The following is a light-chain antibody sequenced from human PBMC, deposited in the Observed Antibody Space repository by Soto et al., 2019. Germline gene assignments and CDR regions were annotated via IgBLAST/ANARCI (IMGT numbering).Light chain of an antibody. CDR2: VDSDGSH. Sequence: QPVLTQSPSASASLGASVKLTCTLSSAHSSYVIAWHQQQPEKGPRYLMKVDSDGSHSKGDGIPDRFSGSSSGAERYLIISSLQSEDEADYYCQTWGTGIQVFGAGTKLTVL. CDR1: SAHSSYV. J-gene: IGLJ1*01. V-gene: IGLV4-69*02. CDR3: QTWGTGIQV.